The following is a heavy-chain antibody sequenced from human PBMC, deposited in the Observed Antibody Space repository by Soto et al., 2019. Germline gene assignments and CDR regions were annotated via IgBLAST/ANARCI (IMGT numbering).Heavy chain of an antibody. CDR3: ARDSPGYYYDSSGYGMDV. CDR2: IIPIFGTA. D-gene: IGHD3-22*01. J-gene: IGHJ6*02. V-gene: IGHV1-69*13. CDR1: GGTFSSYA. Sequence: AASVKVSCKASGGTFSSYAISWVRQAPGQGLEWMGGIIPIFGTANYAQKFQGRVTITADESTSTAYMELSSLRSEDTAVYYCARDSPGYYYDSSGYGMDVWGQGTTVTVSS.